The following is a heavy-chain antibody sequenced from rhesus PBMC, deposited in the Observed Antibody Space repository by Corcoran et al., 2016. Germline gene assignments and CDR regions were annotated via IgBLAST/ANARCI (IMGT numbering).Heavy chain of an antibody. CDR3: ARGYSGNYGLDS. J-gene: IGHJ6*01. V-gene: IGHV2-174*01. CDR1: GFSLTTSGMG. D-gene: IGHD1-44*01. Sequence: QVTLKESGPALVKPTQTLTLTCTFSGFSLTTSGMGVGWIRQLPGKALEWLALIYWDDDKRSSTSLKSRLTISKDTSKNQVVLTMTNMVPVDTATYYCARGYSGNYGLDSWGQGVVVTVSS. CDR2: IYWDDDK.